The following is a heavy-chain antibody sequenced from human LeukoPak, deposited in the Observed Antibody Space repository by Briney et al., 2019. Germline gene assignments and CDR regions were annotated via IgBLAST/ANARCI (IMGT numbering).Heavy chain of an antibody. V-gene: IGHV3-23*01. Sequence: GGSLRLSCAASGFTFSSYWMSWVRQVPGKGLEWVSGISASGGSTYYADSVRGRFTISRDNSKNTLYVQMNSLRDEDTAVYYCASTGIAAAEYWGQGTLVTVSS. CDR1: GFTFSSYW. D-gene: IGHD6-13*01. J-gene: IGHJ4*02. CDR2: ISASGGST. CDR3: ASTGIAAAEY.